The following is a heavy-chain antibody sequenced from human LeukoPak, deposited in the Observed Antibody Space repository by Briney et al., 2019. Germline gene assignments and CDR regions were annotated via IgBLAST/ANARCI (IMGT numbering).Heavy chain of an antibody. CDR2: VFYTGST. D-gene: IGHD2/OR15-2a*01. CDR3: ARTRSEYSTLGY. V-gene: IGHV4-59*01. Sequence: PSETLSLTCTVSGDSISPYYWSWIRQPPGGGLEWIGYVFYTGSTNYNPSLKSRVTISVDTSRNQFSLKLTSVTAADTAVYYCARTRSEYSTLGYWGQGTLVTVSS. J-gene: IGHJ4*02. CDR1: GDSISPYY.